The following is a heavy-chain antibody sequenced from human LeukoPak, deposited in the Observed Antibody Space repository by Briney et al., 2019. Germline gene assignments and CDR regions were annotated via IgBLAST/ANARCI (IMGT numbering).Heavy chain of an antibody. D-gene: IGHD3-22*01. CDR1: GFTFSSYS. CDR3: ARVPGYYDSSGYPLTYYYYGMDV. V-gene: IGHV3-21*01. CDR2: ISSSSSYI. J-gene: IGHJ6*02. Sequence: GGSLRLSCAASGFTFSSYSMNWVRQAPGKGLEWVSSISSSSSYIYYADSVKGQFTISRDNAKNSLYLQMNSLRAEDTAVYYCARVPGYYDSSGYPLTYYYYGMDVWGQGTTVTVSS.